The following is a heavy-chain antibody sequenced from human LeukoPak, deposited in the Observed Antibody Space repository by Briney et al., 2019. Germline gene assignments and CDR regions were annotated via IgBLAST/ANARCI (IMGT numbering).Heavy chain of an antibody. CDR3: ARVSLRVVVVPAAIDY. Sequence: GGSLRLSCAASGFTFRSYGMYWVRQAPGKGLGWVAFIRHDGGIKYYADSVKGRFTISRDNSKNTLYLQMDSLRTEDTAVYYCARVSLRVVVVPAAIDYWGQGTLVTVSS. CDR1: GFTFRSYG. CDR2: IRHDGGIK. V-gene: IGHV3-30*02. D-gene: IGHD2-2*01. J-gene: IGHJ4*02.